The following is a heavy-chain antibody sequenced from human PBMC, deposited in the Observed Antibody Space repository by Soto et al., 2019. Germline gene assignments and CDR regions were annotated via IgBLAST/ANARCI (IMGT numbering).Heavy chain of an antibody. CDR3: VRHWVQGMLRVY. CDR2: IYYSGST. D-gene: IGHD2-8*01. J-gene: IGHJ4*02. Sequence: QLQLQESGPGLVKPSETLSLTCTVSGGSISSSSYYWGWIRQPPGKGLEWIGSIYYSGSTYYNPSLKSRVTISVDTSKNQFSLKLSSVTAADTGVYYCVRHWVQGMLRVYWGQGTLVTVSS. V-gene: IGHV4-39*01. CDR1: GGSISSSSYY.